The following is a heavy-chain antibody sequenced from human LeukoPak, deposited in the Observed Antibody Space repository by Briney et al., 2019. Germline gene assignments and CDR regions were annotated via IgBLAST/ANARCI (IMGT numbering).Heavy chain of an antibody. V-gene: IGHV3-23*01. J-gene: IGHJ4*02. CDR2: ISGSGGTT. CDR3: AKVVHEMYEFWSGSVVFDY. D-gene: IGHD3-3*01. CDR1: GFTFSSYA. Sequence: SGGSLRLSCAASGFTFSSYAMSWVRQTPGKGLEWVSTISGSGGTTYYADSVRGRFTISRDNSKNTLYLQMSNLRAEGTAVFYCAKVVHEMYEFWSGSVVFDYWGQGTPVTVSS.